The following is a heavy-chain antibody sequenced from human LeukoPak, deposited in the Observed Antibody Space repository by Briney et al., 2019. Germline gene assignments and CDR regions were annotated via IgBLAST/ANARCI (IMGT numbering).Heavy chain of an antibody. V-gene: IGHV1-18*01. Sequence: GASVKVSCKASGYTFTSYGISWVRQAPGQGLEWMGWISAYNGNTNYAQKLQGRVTMTTDTSTSTAYMELRSLRSDDTAVYYCARDGVPGDSSGPWHWYFDLWGRGTLVTVSS. CDR1: GYTFTSYG. D-gene: IGHD3-22*01. J-gene: IGHJ2*01. CDR3: ARDGVPGDSSGPWHWYFDL. CDR2: ISAYNGNT.